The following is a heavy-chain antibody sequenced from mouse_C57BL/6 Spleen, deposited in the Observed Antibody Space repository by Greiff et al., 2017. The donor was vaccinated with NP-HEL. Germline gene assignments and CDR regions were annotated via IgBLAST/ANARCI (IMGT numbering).Heavy chain of an antibody. Sequence: EVQLVESGPVLVKPGASVKMSCKASGYTFTDYYMNWVKQSHGKSLEWIGVINPYNGGTSYNQKFKGKATLTVDKSSSTAYMELNSLTSEDSAVYYCARSYYDYTWFAYWGQGTLVTVSA. D-gene: IGHD2-4*01. V-gene: IGHV1-19*01. J-gene: IGHJ3*01. CDR3: ARSYYDYTWFAY. CDR2: INPYNGGT. CDR1: GYTFTDYY.